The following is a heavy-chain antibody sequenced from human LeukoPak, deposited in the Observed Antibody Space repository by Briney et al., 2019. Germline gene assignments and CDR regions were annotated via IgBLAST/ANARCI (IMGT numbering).Heavy chain of an antibody. CDR2: ISGSGGST. CDR1: GFSFSSYA. V-gene: IGHV3-23*01. CDR3: AKDRSFQDGSYYICDY. J-gene: IGHJ4*02. Sequence: GGSLSLSCAASGFSFSSYAMSWVRQAPGKGLEWVSAISGSGGSTYYADSVKGRFTISRDNSKNTLYLQMNSLRDEDTAVYYCAKDRSFQDGSYYICDYWGQGTLVTVSS. D-gene: IGHD1-26*01.